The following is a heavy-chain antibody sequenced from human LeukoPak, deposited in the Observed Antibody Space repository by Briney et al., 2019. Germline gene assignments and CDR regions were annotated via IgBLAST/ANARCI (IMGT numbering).Heavy chain of an antibody. CDR3: ARRKYCGGDCYNYGMDV. CDR1: GFTFSSYW. CDR2: IKQDGSEK. D-gene: IGHD2-21*02. J-gene: IGHJ6*02. V-gene: IGHV3-7*03. Sequence: GGSLRLSCAASGFTFSSYWMSWVRQAPGKGLEWVANIKQDGSEKYYVDSVKGRFTISRDNAKNSLYLQMNSLRAEDTAVYYCARRKYCGGDCYNYGMDVWGQGTTVTVSS.